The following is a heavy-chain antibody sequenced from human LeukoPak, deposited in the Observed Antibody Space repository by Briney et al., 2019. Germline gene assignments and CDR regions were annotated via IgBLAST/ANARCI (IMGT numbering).Heavy chain of an antibody. D-gene: IGHD1-26*01. CDR1: GFTFSSYA. V-gene: IGHV3-23*01. CDR2: INEHGSGT. Sequence: GGSLRLSCAASGFTFSSYAMTWVRQAPGKGLEWVSIINEHGSGTYYADSVKGRFTISRGNSKNTLYLQMNSLRVEDTAIYYCAREKEVGFGETNGYWGQGTLVSVSS. J-gene: IGHJ4*02. CDR3: AREKEVGFGETNGY.